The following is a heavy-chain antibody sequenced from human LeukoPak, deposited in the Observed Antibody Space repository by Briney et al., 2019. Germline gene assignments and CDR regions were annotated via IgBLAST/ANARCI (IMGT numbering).Heavy chain of an antibody. J-gene: IGHJ4*02. D-gene: IGHD1-26*01. Sequence: SVKVSCKASGGTFSSYTISWVRQAPGQGLEWMGRIIPILGIANYAQKFQGRVTITADKSTGTAYMELSSLRSEDTAVYYCASISGSNSVGYFDYWGQGTLVTVSS. CDR3: ASISGSNSVGYFDY. CDR2: IIPILGIA. V-gene: IGHV1-69*02. CDR1: GGTFSSYT.